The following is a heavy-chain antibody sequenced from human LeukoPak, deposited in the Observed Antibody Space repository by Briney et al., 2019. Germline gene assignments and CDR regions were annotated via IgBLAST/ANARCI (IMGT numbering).Heavy chain of an antibody. CDR2: IIPIFGTA. Sequence: SVKVSCKASGYTFTSYYMHWVRQAPGQGLEWMGGIIPIFGTANYAQKFQGRVTITADESTSTAYMELSSLRSEDTAVYYCARDRSITIFGVVMRGDAFDIWGQGTMVTVSS. V-gene: IGHV1-69*13. J-gene: IGHJ3*02. D-gene: IGHD3-3*01. CDR3: ARDRSITIFGVVMRGDAFDI. CDR1: GYTFTSYY.